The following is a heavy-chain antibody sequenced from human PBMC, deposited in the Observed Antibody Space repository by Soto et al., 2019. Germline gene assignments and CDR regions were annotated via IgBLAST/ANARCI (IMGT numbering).Heavy chain of an antibody. CDR3: AYSSSWSREVDY. CDR1: GGTFSSYA. D-gene: IGHD6-13*01. CDR2: IIPIFGTA. V-gene: IGHV1-69*13. Sequence: ASVKVSCKASGGTFSSYAISWVRQAPGQGLEWMGGIIPIFGTANYAQKFQGRVTITADESTSTAYMELSSLRSEDTAVYYCAYSSSWSREVDYWGQGTLVTVSS. J-gene: IGHJ4*02.